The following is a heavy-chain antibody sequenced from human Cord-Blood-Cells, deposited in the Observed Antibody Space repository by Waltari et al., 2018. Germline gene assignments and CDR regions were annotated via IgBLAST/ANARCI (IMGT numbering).Heavy chain of an antibody. Sequence: QVQLVESGGGVVQPGRSLRLSCAASGFTFSSYAMHWVRQAPGKGLEWVAVISYDGSNKYYADSVKGRFTISRDNSKNTLYLQMNSLRAEDTAVYYCARDTDYGGNYYFDYWGQETLVTVSS. J-gene: IGHJ4*02. CDR2: ISYDGSNK. V-gene: IGHV3-30-3*01. CDR1: GFTFSSYA. CDR3: ARDTDYGGNYYFDY. D-gene: IGHD4-17*01.